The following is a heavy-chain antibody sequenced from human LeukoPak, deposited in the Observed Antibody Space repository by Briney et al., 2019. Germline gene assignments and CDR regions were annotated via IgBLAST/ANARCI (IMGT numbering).Heavy chain of an antibody. CDR2: IYHSGST. Sequence: SETLSLTCIVSGYSISSDYYWGWIRQPPGKGLEWIGDIYHSGSTYYNPSLRSRVTISIDTSKNQFSLKLSSVTAADTAVYYCARGGYRSIDYWGQGTLVTVSS. J-gene: IGHJ4*02. D-gene: IGHD3-16*02. V-gene: IGHV4-38-2*02. CDR3: ARGGYRSIDY. CDR1: GYSISSDYY.